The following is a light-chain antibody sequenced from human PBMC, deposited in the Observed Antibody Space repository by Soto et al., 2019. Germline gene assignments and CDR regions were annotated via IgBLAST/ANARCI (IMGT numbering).Light chain of an antibody. CDR2: DVS. CDR3: SSYTTSNTRQIV. V-gene: IGLV2-14*03. J-gene: IGLJ1*01. CDR1: SGDVGGYNY. Sequence: LTQPASVSGSPGKSITISCTGTSGDVGGYNYVSWYQHHPGKAPKLMIYDVSNRPSGVSNRFSGSKSGNTASLTISGLQPEDEADYYCSSYTTSNTRQIVFGTGTQLTVL.